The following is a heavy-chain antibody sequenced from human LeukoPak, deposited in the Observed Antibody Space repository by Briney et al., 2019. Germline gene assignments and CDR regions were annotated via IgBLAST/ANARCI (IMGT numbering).Heavy chain of an antibody. Sequence: GGSLRLSCAASGFTFSSYSMNWVRQAPGKGRECGSSISSCSNYIYYADSVKGRFTISRDNAKNSLYLQMNSLRAEDTAVYYCARDLVVPAAPGDWGQGTLVSVSS. CDR3: ARDLVVPAAPGD. V-gene: IGHV3-21*01. J-gene: IGHJ4*02. CDR2: ISSCSNYI. CDR1: GFTFSSYS. D-gene: IGHD2-2*01.